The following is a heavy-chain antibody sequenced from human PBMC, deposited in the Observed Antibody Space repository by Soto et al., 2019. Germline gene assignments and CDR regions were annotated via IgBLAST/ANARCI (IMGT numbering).Heavy chain of an antibody. V-gene: IGHV3-9*01. J-gene: IGHJ3*01. CDR1: RCSFDDAA. Sequence: SISPSCAAARCSFDDAAISLVWQAPGPGLEWVSGISWNSGSICYADAGKGRITISRDNAKNSLYLQMNSMRAEDTAVYYCARVYYDSRGTTKYRSFDFWGQ. CDR2: ISWNSGSI. D-gene: IGHD3-22*01. CDR3: ARVYYDSRGTTKYRSFDF.